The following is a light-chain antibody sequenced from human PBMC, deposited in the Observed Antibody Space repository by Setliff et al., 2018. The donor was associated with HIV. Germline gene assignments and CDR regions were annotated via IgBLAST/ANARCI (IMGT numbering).Light chain of an antibody. CDR2: EVS. V-gene: IGLV2-8*01. Sequence: QSVLTQPPSASGSPGQSVTISCTGTSSDVGGYNYVSWYQQHPGKAPKLMIYEVSKRPSGVPDRFSGSKSGNTASLTVSGLQAEDEADYYCSSYTSTYTRVFGTGTKV. CDR3: SSYTSTYTRV. CDR1: SSDVGGYNY. J-gene: IGLJ1*01.